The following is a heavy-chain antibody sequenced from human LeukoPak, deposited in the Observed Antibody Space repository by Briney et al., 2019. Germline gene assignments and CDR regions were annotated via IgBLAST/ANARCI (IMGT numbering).Heavy chain of an antibody. J-gene: IGHJ4*02. CDR3: ARDAFYSSGTHFDY. V-gene: IGHV3-30*04. Sequence: GGSLRLSCAASGFTFSGSAIHWVRQAPGKGLEWVSVISRDGSGTYYADSVKGRFTISRDNSKNTVYLQMNSLEPDDTAVYYCARDAFYSSGTHFDYWGQGTLVTVSS. CDR2: ISRDGSGT. CDR1: GFTFSGSA. D-gene: IGHD3-10*01.